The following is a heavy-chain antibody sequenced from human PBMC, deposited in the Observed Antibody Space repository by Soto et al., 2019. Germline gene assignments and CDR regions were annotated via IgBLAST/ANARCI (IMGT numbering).Heavy chain of an antibody. Sequence: SETLSLTCAVYGGAFSGYYWSWIRQPPGKGLEWLGEINHSGITDYNPSLKSRITISIDTSKKQFSLKLNSVTAADTAVYYCAIGPRMWLAGGGYWGQGTQVTVSS. CDR1: GGAFSGYY. D-gene: IGHD6-19*01. V-gene: IGHV4-34*01. J-gene: IGHJ4*02. CDR3: AIGPRMWLAGGGY. CDR2: INHSGIT.